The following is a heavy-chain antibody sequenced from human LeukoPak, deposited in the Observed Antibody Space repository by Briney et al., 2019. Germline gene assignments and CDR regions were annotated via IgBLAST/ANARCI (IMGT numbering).Heavy chain of an antibody. CDR3: AKDPRPYSGYDLDYFDY. CDR1: GFTFSSYA. D-gene: IGHD5-12*01. Sequence: PGGSLRLSCAASGFTFSSYAMHWVRQAPGKGLEWVAVISYDGSNKYYADSVKGRFTISRDNSKNTLYLQMNSLRAEDTAVYYCAKDPRPYSGYDLDYFDYWGQGTLVTVSS. CDR2: ISYDGSNK. V-gene: IGHV3-30-3*01. J-gene: IGHJ4*02.